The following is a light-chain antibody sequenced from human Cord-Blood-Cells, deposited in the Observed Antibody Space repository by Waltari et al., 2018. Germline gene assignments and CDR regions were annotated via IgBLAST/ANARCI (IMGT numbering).Light chain of an antibody. CDR2: AAS. CDR1: QSISSH. Sequence: DIQMTQPPSSLSASVGDRVTITCRATQSISSHLTWYEQKPGKAPKLLIYAASSLQSGVPSRFSGSGSGTDFTLTISSLPPEDFATYYCQQSYSTPYTFGQGTKLEIK. J-gene: IGKJ2*01. CDR3: QQSYSTPYT. V-gene: IGKV1-39*01.